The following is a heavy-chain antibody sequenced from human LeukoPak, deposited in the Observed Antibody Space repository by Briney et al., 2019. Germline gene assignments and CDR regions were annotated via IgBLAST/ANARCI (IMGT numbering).Heavy chain of an antibody. D-gene: IGHD3-10*01. J-gene: IGHJ4*02. V-gene: IGHV4-34*01. CDR3: ARDRYYYGSGSYPLDY. CDR1: GGSISSYY. Sequence: SETLSLTCTVSGGSISSYYWSWIRQPPGKGLEWIGEINHSGSTNYNPSLKSRVTMSVDTSKNQFSLKLSSVTAADTAVYYCARDRYYYGSGSYPLDYWGQGTLVTVSS. CDR2: INHSGST.